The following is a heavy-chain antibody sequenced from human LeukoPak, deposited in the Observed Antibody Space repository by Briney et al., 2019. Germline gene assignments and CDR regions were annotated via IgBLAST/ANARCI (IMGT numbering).Heavy chain of an antibody. J-gene: IGHJ6*02. CDR2: VYSGGLT. CDR1: GFTVSGNY. CDR3: VRDRWPGLGDF. V-gene: IGHV3-66*01. D-gene: IGHD6-19*01. Sequence: GGSLRPSCAASGFTVSGNYMSWVRQAPGKGLEWVSTVYSGGLTYYADPVKGRFTISRDNSKNTLYLQMSSLRAEDTAVYYCVRDRWPGLGDFWGQGTTVTVSS.